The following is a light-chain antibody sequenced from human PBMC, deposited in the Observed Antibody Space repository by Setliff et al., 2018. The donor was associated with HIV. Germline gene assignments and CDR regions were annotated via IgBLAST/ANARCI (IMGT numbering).Light chain of an antibody. Sequence: QSVLTQPPSVSGAPGQRVTISCTGSSSNIGAGYDVHWYQQLPGTAPKLLIYGNNNRPSGVPDRFSGSKSGTSASLAITGLQAEDEADYYCQSYDSRPSYGFGTGTKVTVL. CDR1: SSNIGAGYD. CDR2: GNN. CDR3: QSYDSRPSYG. J-gene: IGLJ1*01. V-gene: IGLV1-40*01.